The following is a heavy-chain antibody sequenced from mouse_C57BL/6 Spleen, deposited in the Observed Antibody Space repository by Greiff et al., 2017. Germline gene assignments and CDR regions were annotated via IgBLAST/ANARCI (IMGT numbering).Heavy chain of an antibody. V-gene: IGHV6-3*01. CDR3: TVSTMVTAPFAY. D-gene: IGHD2-2*01. Sequence: EVKLMESGGGLVQPGGSMKLSCVASGFTFSNYWMNWVRQSPEKGLEWVAQIRLKSDNYATHYAESVKGRFTISRDDSKSSVYLQMNNLRAEDTGIYYCTVSTMVTAPFAYWGQGTLVTVSA. J-gene: IGHJ3*01. CDR2: IRLKSDNYAT. CDR1: GFTFSNYW.